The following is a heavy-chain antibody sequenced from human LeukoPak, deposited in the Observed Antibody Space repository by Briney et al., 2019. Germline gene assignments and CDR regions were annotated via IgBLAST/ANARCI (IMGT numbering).Heavy chain of an antibody. J-gene: IGHJ1*01. Sequence: SVKVSCKASGGTFSSYAISWVRQAPGQGLEWMGGIIPIFGTANYAQKFQGRVTITRNTSISTAYMELSSLRPEDTAVYYCASGRIAVAGTSKYFQHWGQGTLVTVSS. CDR2: IIPIFGTA. D-gene: IGHD6-19*01. V-gene: IGHV1-69*05. CDR1: GGTFSSYA. CDR3: ASGRIAVAGTSKYFQH.